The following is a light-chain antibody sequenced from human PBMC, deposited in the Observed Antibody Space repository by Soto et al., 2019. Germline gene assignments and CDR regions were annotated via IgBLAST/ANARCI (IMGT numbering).Light chain of an antibody. J-gene: IGLJ2*01. V-gene: IGLV1-36*01. CDR2: YDD. Sequence: QSVLTQPPSVSEAPRQRVTISCSGSRSNIGNNAVNWYQQLPGKAPKLLIYYDDLLPSGVSDRFSGSKSGTSASLAISGLQSEDEAAYYCAVWDDNLNGVVFGGGTKVTVL. CDR1: RSNIGNNA. CDR3: AVWDDNLNGVV.